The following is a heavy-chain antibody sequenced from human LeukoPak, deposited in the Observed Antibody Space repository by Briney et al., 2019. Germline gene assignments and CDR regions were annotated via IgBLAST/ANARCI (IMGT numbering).Heavy chain of an antibody. V-gene: IGHV1-46*01. CDR2: INPGDGDT. D-gene: IGHD6-19*01. CDR1: GYTFTSYY. CDR3: ARPVYSSGSFDY. Sequence: ASVKVSCKASGYTFTSYYMHWVRQAPGQGLEWMGIINPGDGDTTYAQKFRGRVTVTRDTSTSTVYMELSSLRSEDTAVFYCARPVYSSGSFDYWGQGTLVTVSS. J-gene: IGHJ4*02.